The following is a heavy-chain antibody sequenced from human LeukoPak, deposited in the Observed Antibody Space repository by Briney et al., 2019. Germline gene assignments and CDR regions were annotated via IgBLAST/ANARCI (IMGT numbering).Heavy chain of an antibody. CDR2: IKQDGSEK. V-gene: IGHV3-7*01. Sequence: GGSLRLSCAASGFTFSSYWVSWVRQAPGKGLEWVANIKQDGSEKYYVDSVKGRFTISRDNAKNSLYLQMNSLRAEDTAVYYCAMQRESSGAFRYWGQGTLVTVSS. J-gene: IGHJ4*02. CDR1: GFTFSSYW. CDR3: AMQRESSGAFRY. D-gene: IGHD6-19*01.